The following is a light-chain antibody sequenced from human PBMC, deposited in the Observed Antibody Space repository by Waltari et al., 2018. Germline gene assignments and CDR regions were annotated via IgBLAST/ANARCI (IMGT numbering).Light chain of an antibody. Sequence: EIVLTQSPATLSLSPGETATLSCGASQSVTASYVAWYQQKPGLAPRLLIYDATDRAPGIPGRFSGSGSGTDFTLTISGVEPEDFAVYYCHQYGRSPLTFGGGTKVEIK. CDR3: HQYGRSPLT. CDR1: QSVTASY. J-gene: IGKJ4*01. CDR2: DAT. V-gene: IGKV3D-20*01.